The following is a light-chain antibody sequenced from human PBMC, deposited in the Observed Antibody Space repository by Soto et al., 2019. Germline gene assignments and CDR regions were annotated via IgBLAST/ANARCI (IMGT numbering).Light chain of an antibody. CDR1: QSVTTQ. V-gene: IGKV3-15*01. Sequence: EIVLTQSPATLSLSPGERATLSCRASQSVTTQLAWYQQKPGQAPRLLIYDASTRATGIPARFSGSGSGTEFTLTISSLQSEDFAVYYCQQSNNWPWTFGQGTKVDIK. CDR3: QQSNNWPWT. CDR2: DAS. J-gene: IGKJ1*01.